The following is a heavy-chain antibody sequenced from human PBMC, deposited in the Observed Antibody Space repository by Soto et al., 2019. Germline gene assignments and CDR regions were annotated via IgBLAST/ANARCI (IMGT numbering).Heavy chain of an antibody. J-gene: IGHJ4*02. CDR2: IKSKTDGGTT. CDR1: GFTFSNAW. D-gene: IGHD3-3*01. CDR3: TTDISYYDFWSGYSTFDY. Sequence: EVQLVESGGGLVKPGGSLRLSCAASGFTFSNAWWTGFAQAQGKGREWVGRIKSKTDGGTTDYAAPVKGRFTISRDDSKNTLYLQMNSLKTEDTAVYYCTTDISYYDFWSGYSTFDYWGQGTLVTVSS. V-gene: IGHV3-15*01.